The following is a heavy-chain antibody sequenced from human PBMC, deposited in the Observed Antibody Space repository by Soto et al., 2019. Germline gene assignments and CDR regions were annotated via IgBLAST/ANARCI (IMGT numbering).Heavy chain of an antibody. J-gene: IGHJ4*02. Sequence: PGESLKISCKGSGYSFTSYWIGWVRQMPGKGLEWMGIIYPGDSDTRYSPSFQGQVTISADKSISTAYLQWSSLKASDTAMYYCASIFYDFWSGYSPYYCDCLGQGTLVTVSS. CDR1: GYSFTSYW. D-gene: IGHD3-3*01. V-gene: IGHV5-51*01. CDR3: ASIFYDFWSGYSPYYCDC. CDR2: IYPGDSDT.